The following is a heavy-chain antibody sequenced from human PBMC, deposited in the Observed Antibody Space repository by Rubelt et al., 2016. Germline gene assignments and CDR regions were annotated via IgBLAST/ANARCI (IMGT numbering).Heavy chain of an antibody. D-gene: IGHD3-22*01. V-gene: IGHV4-59*01. CDR2: IYYSGST. J-gene: IGHJ5*02. CDR1: GGSISSYY. Sequence: QVQLQESGPGLVKPSETLSLTCTVSGGSISSYYWSWIRQPPGKGLEWIGYIYYSGSTNYNPSLKSRVTISVDTSKNQFSLKLSSVTAADTAVDYCASGYDSSGYYYPDRKENWFDPWGQGTLVTVSS. CDR3: ASGYDSSGYYYPDRKENWFDP.